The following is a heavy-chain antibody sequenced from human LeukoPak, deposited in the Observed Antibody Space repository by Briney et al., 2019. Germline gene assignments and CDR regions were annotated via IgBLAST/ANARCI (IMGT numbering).Heavy chain of an antibody. V-gene: IGHV1-46*01. Sequence: ASVKVSCKASGYTFTSYYMHWVRQAPGQGLEWMGIINPSGGSTSYAQKFQGRVTMTRDMSTSTVYMELSSLRSEDTAVYYCAREEGVWCSGGSCYSRSFDYWGQGTLVTVSS. CDR2: INPSGGST. CDR1: GYTFTSYY. J-gene: IGHJ4*02. D-gene: IGHD2-15*01. CDR3: AREEGVWCSGGSCYSRSFDY.